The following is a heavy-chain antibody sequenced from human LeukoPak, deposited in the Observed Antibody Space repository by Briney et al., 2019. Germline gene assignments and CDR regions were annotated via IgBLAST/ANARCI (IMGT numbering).Heavy chain of an antibody. Sequence: ASVKVSRKASGYTFTSYGIRWVRQAPGQGLEWMGWISTYNGDTNYAQKLQGRVTMTTDTSTSTAYMELRSLRSDDTAVYYCARDHNWVVDYWGQGTLVTVSS. D-gene: IGHD1-1*01. J-gene: IGHJ4*02. CDR3: ARDHNWVVDY. CDR1: GYTFTSYG. V-gene: IGHV1-18*01. CDR2: ISTYNGDT.